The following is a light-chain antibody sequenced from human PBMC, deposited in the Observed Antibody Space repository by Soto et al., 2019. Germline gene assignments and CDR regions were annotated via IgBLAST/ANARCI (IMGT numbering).Light chain of an antibody. Sequence: SVLTQPPSASGSPGQSVTISCTGTSSDIGGYNYVSWYQQHPGKAPKLMIYEVSKRPSGVPDRFSGSKSGNTASLTVSGLQAEYEADYYCSSYAGSNNYVFGSGTKVTVL. CDR1: SSDIGGYNY. CDR2: EVS. V-gene: IGLV2-8*01. CDR3: SSYAGSNNYV. J-gene: IGLJ1*01.